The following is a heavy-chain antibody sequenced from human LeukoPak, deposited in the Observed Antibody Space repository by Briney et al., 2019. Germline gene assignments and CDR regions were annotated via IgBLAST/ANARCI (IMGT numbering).Heavy chain of an antibody. CDR2: IKSKTDGGTT. V-gene: IGHV3-15*01. CDR1: GFTFSNAW. D-gene: IGHD2-2*01. CDR3: TTAFVKRRRDIVVVPAALGWFDP. J-gene: IGHJ5*02. Sequence: GGSLRLSCAASGFTFSNAWMSWVRQAPGKGLEWVGRIKSKTDGGTTDYAAPVKGRFTISRDDSKNTLDLQMNSLKTEDTAVYYCTTAFVKRRRDIVVVPAALGWFDPWGQGTLVTVSS.